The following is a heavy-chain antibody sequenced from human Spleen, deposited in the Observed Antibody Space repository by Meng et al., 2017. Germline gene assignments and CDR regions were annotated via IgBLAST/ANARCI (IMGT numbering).Heavy chain of an antibody. D-gene: IGHD6-19*01. CDR2: ISTDGTTT. Sequence: GESLKISCAASGFTFSSYWMHWVRQAPGKGLVWVSRISTDGTTTTYADSVKGRFTISRDNAKNSLYLQMNSLRAEDTAVYYCARAGSLAVAGIPDAFDIWGQGTMVTVSS. V-gene: IGHV3-74*01. CDR1: GFTFSSYW. CDR3: ARAGSLAVAGIPDAFDI. J-gene: IGHJ3*02.